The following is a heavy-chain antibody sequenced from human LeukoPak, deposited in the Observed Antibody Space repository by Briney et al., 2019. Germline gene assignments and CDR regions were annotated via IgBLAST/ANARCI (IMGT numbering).Heavy chain of an antibody. CDR1: GYTFTGYY. D-gene: IGHD3-16*01. CDR3: ARGKRGQQSFDY. CDR2: INPNSGGT. Sequence: GASVKVSCKASGYTFTGYYMHWVRQAPGQGLEWIGRINPNSGGTNYAQKFQGRVTMTRETSISTAYMELSRLRSDDTAVYYCARGKRGQQSFDYWGQGTLVTVSS. V-gene: IGHV1-2*06. J-gene: IGHJ4*02.